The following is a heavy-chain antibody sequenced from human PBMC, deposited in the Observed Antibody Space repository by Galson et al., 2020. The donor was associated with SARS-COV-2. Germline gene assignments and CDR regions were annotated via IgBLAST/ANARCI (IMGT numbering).Heavy chain of an antibody. D-gene: IGHD6-19*01. CDR1: GDSVSSNSAA. CDR2: TYYRSRWYN. Sequence: SETLSLTCAISGDSVSSNSAAWNWIRQSPSRGLQWLGRTYYRSRWYNDYAVSVKSRITINADTPKNQLSLQLTSVTPEDTAVYYCARGDGAVAGKYFFDYWGRGTLVTVSS. V-gene: IGHV6-1*01. J-gene: IGHJ4*02. CDR3: ARGDGAVAGKYFFDY.